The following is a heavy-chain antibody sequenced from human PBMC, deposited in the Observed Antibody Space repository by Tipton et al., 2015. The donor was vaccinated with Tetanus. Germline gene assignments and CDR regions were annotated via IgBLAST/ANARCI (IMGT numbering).Heavy chain of an antibody. D-gene: IGHD2-2*01. J-gene: IGHJ6*03. CDR3: ARLTCSSPSCYYYYYYYVDV. V-gene: IGHV4-30-4*01. CDR2: IYYSGST. CDR1: GDSIRSEDYY. Sequence: TLSLTCSVSGDSIRSEDYYWGWIRQSPGKGLEWLGYIYYSGSTYNNPSLKSRVSISLDASKNHFSLSLNSVTAADSATYYCARLTCSSPSCYYYYYYYVDVWGTGTAVAVSS.